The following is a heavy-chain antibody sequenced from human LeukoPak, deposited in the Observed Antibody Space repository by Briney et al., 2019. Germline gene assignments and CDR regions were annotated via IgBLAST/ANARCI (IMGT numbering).Heavy chain of an antibody. CDR3: ARDHDGNDY. J-gene: IGHJ4*02. V-gene: IGHV4-34*01. CDR1: GGSFSGYY. CDR2: INHSGST. Sequence: SETLSLTCAVYGGSFSGYYWGWIRQPPGKGLEWIGEINHSGSTSYKSSLKSRVTISIDTSKNQFSLKLSSVTAADTAVYYCARDHDGNDYWGQGTLVTVSS.